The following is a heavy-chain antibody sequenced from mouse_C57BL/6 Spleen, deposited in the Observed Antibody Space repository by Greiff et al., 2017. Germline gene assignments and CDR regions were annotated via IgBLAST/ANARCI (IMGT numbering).Heavy chain of an antibody. Sequence: QVQLQQPGADLVKPGASVKLSCKASGYTFTSYWMHWVKQRPGQGLEWIGMIHPNSGSTNYNEKFKSKATLTVDKSSSTAYMQLSSLTSEDSAVYYCARDPYGNYVGYYAMDYWGQGTSVTVSS. CDR1: GYTFTSYW. D-gene: IGHD2-1*01. CDR3: ARDPYGNYVGYYAMDY. CDR2: IHPNSGST. V-gene: IGHV1-64*01. J-gene: IGHJ4*01.